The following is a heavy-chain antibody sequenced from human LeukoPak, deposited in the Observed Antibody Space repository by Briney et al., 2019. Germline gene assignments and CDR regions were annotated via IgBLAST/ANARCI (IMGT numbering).Heavy chain of an antibody. J-gene: IGHJ4*02. CDR1: GFTFINYG. D-gene: IGHD6-19*01. Sequence: KPGGSLRLSCAASGFTFINYGMTWVRQAPGKGLEWVSSISSSSSYIYYADSVKGRLTISRDNAKNSLYLYMNSLRAEDTAVYYFARDGRGAVASDYWGQGTQLTVSS. V-gene: IGHV3-21*01. CDR3: ARDGRGAVASDY. CDR2: ISSSSSYI.